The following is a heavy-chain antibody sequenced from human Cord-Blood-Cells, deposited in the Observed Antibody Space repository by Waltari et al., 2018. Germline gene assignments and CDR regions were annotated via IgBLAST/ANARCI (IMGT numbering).Heavy chain of an antibody. CDR2: ISGSGGST. J-gene: IGHJ4*02. D-gene: IGHD3-22*01. CDR1: GFTFSIYA. CDR3: AKDHYYDSSGYYG. Sequence: EVQLLESGGGLVQPGGSLRLSCAASGFTFSIYAMSWVRQAPGKGLEWVSAISGSGGSTYYADSVKGRFTISRDNSKNTLYLQMNSLRAEDTAVYYCAKDHYYDSSGYYGWGQGTLVTVSS. V-gene: IGHV3-23*01.